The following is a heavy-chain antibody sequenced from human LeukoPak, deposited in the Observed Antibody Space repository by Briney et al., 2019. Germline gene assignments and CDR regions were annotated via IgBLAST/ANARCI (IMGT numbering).Heavy chain of an antibody. CDR1: GFTFSSYS. J-gene: IGHJ4*02. Sequence: GESLRLSCAASGFTFSSYSMNWVRQAPGKGLEWVSSISSSSGHIYYADSVKGRFTISRDNAKNSLYLQMNSLRAEDTAVYYCARVPSDYWGQGTLVTVSS. CDR3: ARVPSDY. CDR2: ISSSSGHI. V-gene: IGHV3-21*06.